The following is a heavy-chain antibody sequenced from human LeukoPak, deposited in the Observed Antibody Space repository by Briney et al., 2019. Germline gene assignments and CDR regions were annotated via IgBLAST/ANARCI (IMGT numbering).Heavy chain of an antibody. V-gene: IGHV3-23*01. J-gene: IGHJ4*02. CDR2: ISGSGGST. D-gene: IGHD3-3*01. Sequence: PGGSLRLSCAASGFTFSSYAMSWVRQAPGKGLEWVSAISGSGGSTYYADSVKGRFTISRDNSKNPLYLQMNSLRAEDTAVYYCVKGVSYDFWSGYYGLDYWGQGTLVTVSS. CDR1: GFTFSSYA. CDR3: VKGVSYDFWSGYYGLDY.